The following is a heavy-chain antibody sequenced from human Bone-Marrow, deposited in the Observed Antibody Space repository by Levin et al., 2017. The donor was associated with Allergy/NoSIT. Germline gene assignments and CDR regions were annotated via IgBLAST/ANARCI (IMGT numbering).Heavy chain of an antibody. J-gene: IGHJ3*02. V-gene: IGHV3-23*01. Sequence: QSGGSLRLSCTASDLSIRHYAMAWVRQAPGKGLEWVSAVGGSPSNTYYADSVRGRFTISRDNSRNTLSLQMDSLRAEDTAIYFCAQLRYYLATIGNAFDIWGQGTVVTVSS. D-gene: IGHD3-10*01. CDR1: DLSIRHYA. CDR3: AQLRYYLATIGNAFDI. CDR2: VGGSPSNT.